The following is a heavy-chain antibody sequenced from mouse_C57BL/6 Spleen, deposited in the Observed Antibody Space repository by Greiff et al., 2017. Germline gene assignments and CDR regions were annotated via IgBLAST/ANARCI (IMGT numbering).Heavy chain of an antibody. V-gene: IGHV5-17*01. CDR1: GFTFSDYG. CDR3: ARDGYFDY. CDR2: ISSGSSTI. J-gene: IGHJ2*01. D-gene: IGHD2-3*01. Sequence: DVKLVESGGGLVKPGGSLKLSCAASGFTFSDYGMHWVRQAPEKGLEWVAYISSGSSTIYYADTVTGRFTISRDNAKNTLFLQMTSLRSEDTAMYYCARDGYFDYWGQGTTLTVSS.